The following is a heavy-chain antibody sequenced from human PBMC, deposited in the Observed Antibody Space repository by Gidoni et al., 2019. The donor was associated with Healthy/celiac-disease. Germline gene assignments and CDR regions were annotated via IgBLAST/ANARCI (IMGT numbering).Heavy chain of an antibody. V-gene: IGHV5-51*01. CDR1: GYSFTSYW. D-gene: IGHD7-27*01. Sequence: EVQLVQSGAEVTKPGEPLKLSCKGSGYSFTSYWIGLVRQMPGKGLEWMGIIYPGDSETRYIPSFQGQVTISADKSISTAYLQWSSLKASDTAMYYCARHLGPPYDAFDIWGQGTMVTVSS. J-gene: IGHJ3*02. CDR3: ARHLGPPYDAFDI. CDR2: IYPGDSET.